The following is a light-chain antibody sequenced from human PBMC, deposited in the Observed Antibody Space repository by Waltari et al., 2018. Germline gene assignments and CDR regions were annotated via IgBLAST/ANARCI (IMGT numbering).Light chain of an antibody. J-gene: IGKJ4*01. CDR2: DAS. V-gene: IGKV3D-15*01. CDR3: QQYNNWPPLT. Sequence: VMTQSPATLFVSPGEGATLSCRASQSISRHVAWYHQKSGQAPRLLIFDASARATGIPARFSGSGSGTEFTLTISSLKSEDVGVYYCQQYNNWPPLTFGGGTKVEIK. CDR1: QSISRH.